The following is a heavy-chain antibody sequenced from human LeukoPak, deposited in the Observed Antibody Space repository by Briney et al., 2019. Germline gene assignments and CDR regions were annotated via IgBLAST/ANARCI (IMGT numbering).Heavy chain of an antibody. CDR3: ARPVPFYYYDSSGYYYFDY. J-gene: IGHJ4*02. CDR1: GYTFTSYY. D-gene: IGHD3-22*01. CDR2: INPSGGST. Sequence: ASVKVSCKASGYTFTSYYMHWVRQAPGQGLEWMGIINPSGGSTSYAQKFQGRVTMTRDTSTSTVYMELSSLRSEDTAVYYCARPVPFYYYDSSGYYYFDYWGQGTLVTVSS. V-gene: IGHV1-46*01.